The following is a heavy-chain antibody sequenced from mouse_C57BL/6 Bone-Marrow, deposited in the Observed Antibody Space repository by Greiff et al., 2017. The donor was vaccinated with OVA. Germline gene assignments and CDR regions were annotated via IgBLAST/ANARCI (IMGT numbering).Heavy chain of an antibody. J-gene: IGHJ2*01. V-gene: IGHV5-4*01. D-gene: IGHD2-4*01. CDR1: GFTFSSYA. CDR3: ARGIYYDYFDS. CDR2: ISDGGSYT. Sequence: EVQLVESGGGLVKPGGSLKLSCAASGFTFSSYAMSWVRQTPEKRLEWVATISDGGSYTYYPDNVKGRFTISRDNAKNNLYLQMSHLKSEDTAMYYCARGIYYDYFDSWGQGTTLTDSS.